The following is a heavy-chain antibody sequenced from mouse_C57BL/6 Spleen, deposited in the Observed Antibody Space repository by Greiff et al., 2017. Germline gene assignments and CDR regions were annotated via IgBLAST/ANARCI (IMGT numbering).Heavy chain of an antibody. V-gene: IGHV1-82*01. CDR2: IYPGDGDT. J-gene: IGHJ2*01. D-gene: IGHD1-3*01. Sequence: QVQLQQSGPELVKPGASVKISCKASGYAFSSSWMNWVKQRPGKGLEWIGRIYPGDGDTNYNGKFKGKATLTADKSSNTAYMQLSSLTSEDSAVYFCTRSTKDYFDYWGQGTPLTVSS. CDR3: TRSTKDYFDY. CDR1: GYAFSSSW.